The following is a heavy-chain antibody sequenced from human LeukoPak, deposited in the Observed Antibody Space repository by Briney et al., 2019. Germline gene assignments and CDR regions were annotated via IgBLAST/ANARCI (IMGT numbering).Heavy chain of an antibody. CDR2: VFFNGDI. Sequence: SETLSLTCTYSGGSISSSSYHWGWIRQSPGKGLEWVASVFFNGDIYYNPSLKSRVTISVDTSKNQFYLKLSSVTAADTAMYYCARDRGGLWWGAFDIWGQGTMVTVSS. V-gene: IGHV4-39*07. CDR1: GGSISSSSYH. CDR3: ARDRGGLWWGAFDI. J-gene: IGHJ3*02. D-gene: IGHD2-21*01.